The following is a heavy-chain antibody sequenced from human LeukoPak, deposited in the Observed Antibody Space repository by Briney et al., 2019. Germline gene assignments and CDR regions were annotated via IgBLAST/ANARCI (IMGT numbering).Heavy chain of an antibody. CDR3: ARDWEGEQLVLIWGFDY. D-gene: IGHD6-6*01. J-gene: IGHJ4*02. CDR2: INHSGRT. CDR1: GGSISSYY. V-gene: IGHV4-34*01. Sequence: SETLSLTCTVSGGSISSYYWSWIRQPPGKGLEWIGEINHSGRTNYNPSLKSRVTISVDTSKNQFSLKLSSVTAADTAVYYCARDWEGEQLVLIWGFDYWGQGTLVTVSS.